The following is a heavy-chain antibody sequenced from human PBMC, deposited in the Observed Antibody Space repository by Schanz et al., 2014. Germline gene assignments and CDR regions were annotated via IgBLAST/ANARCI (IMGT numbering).Heavy chain of an antibody. V-gene: IGHV3-74*01. Sequence: EVQLAESGGGLVQPGGSLRLSCAASGFTFSGFWMTWVRQAPGKGLEWVARINSVGSNTDYADSVTGRFTISRDNAKNTLYLQMNSLRAEDTAVYYCTRDVRLDRRGNWFDPWGQGTLVTVSS. J-gene: IGHJ5*02. CDR1: GFTFSGFW. D-gene: IGHD1-1*01. CDR3: TRDVRLDRRGNWFDP. CDR2: INSVGSNT.